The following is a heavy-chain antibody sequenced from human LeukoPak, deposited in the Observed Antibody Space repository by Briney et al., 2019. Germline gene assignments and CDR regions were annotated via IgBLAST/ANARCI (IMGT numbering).Heavy chain of an antibody. CDR3: ARASRDGYNLYYYYYYMDV. CDR2: IYYSGST. V-gene: IGHV4-59*12. D-gene: IGHD5-24*01. Sequence: SETLSLTCTVSGGSISSYYWSWLRQPPGKGLEWIGYIYYSGSTNYNPSLKSRVTISVDTSKNQFSLKLSSVTAADTAVYYCARASRDGYNLYYYYYYMDVWGKGTTVTISS. J-gene: IGHJ6*03. CDR1: GGSISSYY.